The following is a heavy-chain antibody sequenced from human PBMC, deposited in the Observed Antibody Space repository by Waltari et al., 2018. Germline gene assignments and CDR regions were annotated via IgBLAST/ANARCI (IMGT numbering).Heavy chain of an antibody. V-gene: IGHV4-39*07. J-gene: IGHJ4*02. CDR3: ARDLRGDSYYDSSGYQGGY. CDR1: GGSISSSSYY. D-gene: IGHD3-22*01. CDR2: IYYSGST. Sequence: QLQLQESGPGLVKPSETLSLTCTVSGGSISSSSYYWGWIRQPPGKGLEWIGSIYYSGSTYSNPSLKSRVTISVDTSKNQFSLKLSSVTAADTAVYYCARDLRGDSYYDSSGYQGGYWGQGTLVTVSS.